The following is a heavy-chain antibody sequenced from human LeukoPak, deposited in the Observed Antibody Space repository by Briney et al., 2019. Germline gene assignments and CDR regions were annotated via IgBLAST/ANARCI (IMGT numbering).Heavy chain of an antibody. CDR2: IHYSGST. V-gene: IGHV4-31*03. J-gene: IGHJ4*02. CDR3: ASSGGIGSESSMLDY. D-gene: IGHD3-10*01. Sequence: PSQTLSLTCTVSGGSISSGGYYWSWIRQHPGKGLEWIGYIHYSGSTYYNPSLKSRVTISVDTSKNQFSLKLSSVTAADTAVYYCASSGGIGSESSMLDYWGPGNPGLR. CDR1: GGSISSGGYY.